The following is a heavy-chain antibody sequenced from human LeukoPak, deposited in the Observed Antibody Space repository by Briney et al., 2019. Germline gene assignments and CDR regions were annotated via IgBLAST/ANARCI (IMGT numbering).Heavy chain of an antibody. CDR2: IYYSGST. CDR1: GGSFSGYY. J-gene: IGHJ3*02. CDR3: ARAVRDDAFDI. V-gene: IGHV4-59*01. Sequence: SETLSLTCAVYGGSFSGYYWSWIRQPPGKGLEWIGYIYYSGSTNYNPSLKSRVTISVDTSKNQFSLRLSSVTAADTAVYYYARAVRDDAFDIWGQGTMVTVSS.